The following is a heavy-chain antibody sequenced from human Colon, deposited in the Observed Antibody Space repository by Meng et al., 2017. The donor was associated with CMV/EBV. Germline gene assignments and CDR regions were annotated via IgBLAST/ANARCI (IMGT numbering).Heavy chain of an antibody. CDR1: GFSLTTDAMR. D-gene: IGHD1-1*01. J-gene: IGHJ4*02. CDR3: ARGFYLPGTYSAGGFDY. Sequence: SGPTLVKPTQTLTLTCTFSGFSLTTDAMRINWIRQPPGGALEWLVRIDGDGDILFNTSLKTRLTVSKDTSKRQVVLSMTNMGPEDTATYFCARGFYLPGTYSAGGFDYWGQGSLVTVSS. V-gene: IGHV2-70D*14. CDR2: IDGDGDI.